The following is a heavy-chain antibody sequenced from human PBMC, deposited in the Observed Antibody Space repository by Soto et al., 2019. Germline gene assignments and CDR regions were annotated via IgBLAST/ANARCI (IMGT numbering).Heavy chain of an antibody. Sequence: PSETLSLTCTVSGGSISSGGYYWSWIRQHPGKGLEWIGYIYYSGSTYYNPSLKSRVTISVDTSKNQFSLKLSSVTAADTAVYYCARDFSGTTAIDYWGQGTLVTVSS. V-gene: IGHV4-31*03. CDR1: GGSISSGGYY. CDR2: IYYSGST. CDR3: ARDFSGTTAIDY. D-gene: IGHD5-18*01. J-gene: IGHJ4*02.